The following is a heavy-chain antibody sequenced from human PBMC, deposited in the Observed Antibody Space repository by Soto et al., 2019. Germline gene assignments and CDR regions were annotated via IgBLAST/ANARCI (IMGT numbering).Heavy chain of an antibody. CDR2: ISGSGGST. V-gene: IGHV3-23*01. CDR3: AKGISSSWYYFDY. D-gene: IGHD6-13*01. CDR1: GFTFSIYA. Sequence: EVQLLEAGGGLVQPGGSLRLACAASGFTFSIYAMSWVRQAPGTWLEWVSAISGSGGSTYYADSVEGRFTISRDNSKNTVYLQMSSLRAEDTAVYYCAKGISSSWYYFDYWGQGTLVNGSS. J-gene: IGHJ4*02.